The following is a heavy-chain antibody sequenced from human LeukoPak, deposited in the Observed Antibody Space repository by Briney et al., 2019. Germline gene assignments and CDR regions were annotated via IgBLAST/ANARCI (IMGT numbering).Heavy chain of an antibody. J-gene: IGHJ5*02. CDR2: IIPIFGTA. CDR1: GGTFSSYA. D-gene: IGHD2-2*01. CDR3: ARDRLGVGYCSSTCCYRWFDP. Sequence: SVKVSCKASGGTFSSYAISWVRQAPGQGLEWMGGIIPIFGTANYAQKFQGRVTITADESTSTAYMELSSLRSEETAVYYCARDRLGVGYCSSTCCYRWFDPWGQGTLVTVSS. V-gene: IGHV1-69*13.